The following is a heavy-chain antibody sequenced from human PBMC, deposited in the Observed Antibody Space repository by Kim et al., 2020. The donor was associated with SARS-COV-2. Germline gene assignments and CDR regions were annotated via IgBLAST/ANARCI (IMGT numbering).Heavy chain of an antibody. J-gene: IGHJ1*01. CDR3: ARQVFGSSSWYPEYFQH. D-gene: IGHD6-13*01. V-gene: IGHV4-39*01. CDR1: GGSISSSSYY. Sequence: SETLSLTCTVSGGSISSSSYYWGWIRQPPGKGLEWIGSIYYSGSTYYNPSLKSRVTISVDTSKNQFSLKLSSVTAADTAVYYCARQVFGSSSWYPEYFQHWGQGTLVTVSS. CDR2: IYYSGST.